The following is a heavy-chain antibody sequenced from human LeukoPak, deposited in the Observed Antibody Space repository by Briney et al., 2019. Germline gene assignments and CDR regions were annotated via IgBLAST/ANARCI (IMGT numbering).Heavy chain of an antibody. CDR2: ISAYNGDT. D-gene: IGHD3-10*01. V-gene: IGHV1-18*01. CDR1: GYIFASYG. J-gene: IGHJ4*02. Sequence: GASVKVSXKASGYIFASYGISWVRQAPGQGLEWMGWISAYNGDTKYAQNLQGRVTLTTDTSTGTAYMELRSLTSDDTALYYCARDTALIITPGGPDYWGRGTLITVSS. CDR3: ARDTALIITPGGPDY.